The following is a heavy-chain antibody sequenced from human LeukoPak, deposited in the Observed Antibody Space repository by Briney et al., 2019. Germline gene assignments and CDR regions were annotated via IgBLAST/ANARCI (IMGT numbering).Heavy chain of an antibody. V-gene: IGHV1-2*02. CDR2: INPNSGGT. CDR1: GYTFTGYY. Sequence: ASVKVSCKASGYTFTGYYMHWVRQAPGQGLEWMGWINPNSGGTNYAQKFQGRVTMTRDTSISTAYMELSRLRSDDTAVYYCARGGRMYYYGSGSYSLYYFDYWGQGTLVTVSS. D-gene: IGHD3-10*01. CDR3: ARGGRMYYYGSGSYSLYYFDY. J-gene: IGHJ4*02.